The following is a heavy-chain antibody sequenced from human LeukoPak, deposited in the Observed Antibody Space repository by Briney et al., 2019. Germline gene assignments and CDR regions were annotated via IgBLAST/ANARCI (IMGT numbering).Heavy chain of an antibody. CDR2: ISAYNGNT. Sequence: ASVKVSCKASGGTFSSYAISWVRQAPGQGLEWMGWISAYNGNTNYEQKFQGRVTMTTDTSTSTAYMELRSLRSDDTAVYYCAREKSTIFGVVSPGDYWGQGTLVTVSS. J-gene: IGHJ4*02. V-gene: IGHV1-18*01. D-gene: IGHD3-3*01. CDR1: GGTFSSYA. CDR3: AREKSTIFGVVSPGDY.